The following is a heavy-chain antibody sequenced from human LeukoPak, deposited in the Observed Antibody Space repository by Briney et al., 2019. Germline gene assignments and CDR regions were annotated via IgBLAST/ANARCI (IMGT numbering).Heavy chain of an antibody. Sequence: GGSLRLSCAASGFTFSSYAMSWVRQAPGKGLEWVSAISGSGGSTYYADSVKGRFTISRDNSENTLYLQMNSLRAEDTALYYCSNGRTSSGTLQHDYWGQGTLVTVSS. J-gene: IGHJ4*02. D-gene: IGHD6-19*01. CDR3: SNGRTSSGTLQHDY. V-gene: IGHV3-23*01. CDR1: GFTFSSYA. CDR2: ISGSGGST.